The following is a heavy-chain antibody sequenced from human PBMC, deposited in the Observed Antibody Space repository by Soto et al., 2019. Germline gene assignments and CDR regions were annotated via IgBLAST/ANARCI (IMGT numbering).Heavy chain of an antibody. J-gene: IGHJ6*02. V-gene: IGHV1-8*01. D-gene: IGHD6-13*01. CDR1: GYTFTSYD. CDR2: MNTNSDDT. Sequence: ASVKVSCKPSGYTFTSYDINWVRQAPGQGLEWVGWMNTNSDDTRSAQKFRGRLTLTRDKSMRAVYMKLSNLRPDDTALYYCAREWSAAGHFCGMDVWGQGTTVTVSS. CDR3: AREWSAAGHFCGMDV.